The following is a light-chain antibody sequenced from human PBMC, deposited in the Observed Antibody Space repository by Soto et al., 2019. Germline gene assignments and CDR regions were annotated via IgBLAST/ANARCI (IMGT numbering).Light chain of an antibody. V-gene: IGKV3-20*01. Sequence: EIVLTQSPGTLSLSPGERATLSCMASQSVSSSYLAWYQQKPGQAPRLLMSGASNRASGVPVRFSGSGSGTDFTLTITRLEPEDFALYYCQQYGGSPITFGLGTRLEIK. J-gene: IGKJ5*01. CDR3: QQYGGSPIT. CDR1: QSVSSSY. CDR2: GAS.